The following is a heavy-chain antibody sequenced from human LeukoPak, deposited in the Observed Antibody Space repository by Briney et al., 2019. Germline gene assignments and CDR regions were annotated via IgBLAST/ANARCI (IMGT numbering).Heavy chain of an antibody. CDR1: GGSISSSSYY. J-gene: IGHJ4*02. D-gene: IGHD5-24*01. Sequence: SETLSLTCTVSGGSISSSSYYWGWIRQPPGKGLEWIGSIYYSGSTYYNPSLKSRVTISVDTSKNQFSLKLSSVTAADTAAYYCARHGERMATIRQYYFDYWGQGTLVTVSS. CDR2: IYYSGST. CDR3: ARHGERMATIRQYYFDY. V-gene: IGHV4-39*01.